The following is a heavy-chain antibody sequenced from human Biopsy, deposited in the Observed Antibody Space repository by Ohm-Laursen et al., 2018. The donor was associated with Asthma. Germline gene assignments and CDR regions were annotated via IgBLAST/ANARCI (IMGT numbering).Heavy chain of an antibody. D-gene: IGHD3-16*02. V-gene: IGHV3-23*01. Sequence: SLRLSCAASGFTFGDYCMSWVRQAPGKGLEWVSAISGSGGSTYYADSVKGRFTISRDNSKNTLYLQMNSLRAEDTAVYYCARDLHPTNHLGELSEGFDYWGQGTLVTASS. CDR2: ISGSGGST. CDR3: ARDLHPTNHLGELSEGFDY. CDR1: GFTFGDYC. J-gene: IGHJ4*02.